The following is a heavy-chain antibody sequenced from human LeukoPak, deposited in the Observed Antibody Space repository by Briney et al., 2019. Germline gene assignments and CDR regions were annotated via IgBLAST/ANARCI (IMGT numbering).Heavy chain of an antibody. D-gene: IGHD2-15*01. CDR2: IYHSGST. CDR3: ARDGANCSGGSCADY. V-gene: IGHV4-30-2*01. J-gene: IGHJ4*02. CDR1: GGSISSGGYS. Sequence: SETLSLTCAVSGGSISSGGYSWSWIRQPPGKGLEWIGYIYHSGSTYYNPSLKSRVTISVDRSKNQFSLKLSSVTAADTAVYYCARDGANCSGGSCADYWGQGTLVTVSS.